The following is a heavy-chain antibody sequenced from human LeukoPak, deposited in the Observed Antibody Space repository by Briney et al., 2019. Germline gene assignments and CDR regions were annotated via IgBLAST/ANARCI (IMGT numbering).Heavy chain of an antibody. J-gene: IGHJ4*02. V-gene: IGHV1-69*02. CDR2: IIPILGIA. CDR3: ASVIRYAVGEEDY. CDR1: GGTFSSYS. Sequence: SVKVSCKASGGTFSSYSISWVRQAPGQGLEWMGRIIPILGIANYAQKFQGRVTITADKSTSTAYMELSSLRSEDTAVYYCASVIRYAVGEEDYWGQGTLVTVSS. D-gene: IGHD3-16*01.